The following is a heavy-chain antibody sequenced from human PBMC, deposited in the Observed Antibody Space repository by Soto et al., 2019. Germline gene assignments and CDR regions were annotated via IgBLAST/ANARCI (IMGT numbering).Heavy chain of an antibody. CDR3: ARRGTAMVVDY. CDR1: GGSFSGYY. Sequence: PSETLSLTCAVYGGSFSGYYWSRIRRHPGKGLEWIGEINHSGSTNYNPSLKSRVTITVDTSKNQFSLKLSSVTAADTAVYYCARRGTAMVVDYWGQGTLVTVSS. D-gene: IGHD5-18*01. J-gene: IGHJ4*02. V-gene: IGHV4-34*01. CDR2: INHSGST.